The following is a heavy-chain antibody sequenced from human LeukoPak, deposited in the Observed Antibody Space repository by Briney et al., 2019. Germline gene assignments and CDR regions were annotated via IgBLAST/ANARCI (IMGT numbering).Heavy chain of an antibody. CDR3: ASFTTGGTIYYDSDQAPLDY. CDR2: INSNIVGT. Sequence: ASVKGSCKASGYTFTGYYMHWVRQAPGQGLEWMGWINSNIVGTNYAQKFQGRVTMTRDTSISTAYKELSSPRSDDTAVYYCASFTTGGTIYYDSDQAPLDYWGQGTLVTVSS. CDR1: GYTFTGYY. D-gene: IGHD3-22*01. J-gene: IGHJ4*02. V-gene: IGHV1-2*02.